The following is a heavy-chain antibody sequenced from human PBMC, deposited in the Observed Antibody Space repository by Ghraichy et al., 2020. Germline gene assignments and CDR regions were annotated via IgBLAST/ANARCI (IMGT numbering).Heavy chain of an antibody. J-gene: IGHJ3*01. CDR1: GGSISSYY. CDR3: ATLDSPYGDYGGRV. V-gene: IGHV4-59*01. CDR2: IYYSGST. Sequence: SETLSLTCTVSGGSISSYYWSWIRQPPGKGLEWIGYIYYSGSTNYNPSLKSRVTISVDTSKNQFSLKLSSVTAADTAVYYCATLDSPYGDYGGRVWGQGTMVTVSS. D-gene: IGHD4-17*01.